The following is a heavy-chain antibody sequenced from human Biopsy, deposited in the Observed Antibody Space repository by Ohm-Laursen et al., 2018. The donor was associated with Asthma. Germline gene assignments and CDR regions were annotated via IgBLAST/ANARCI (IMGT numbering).Heavy chain of an antibody. J-gene: IGHJ3*02. CDR1: GDTLIYYA. V-gene: IGHV1-3*01. CDR2: GNAGHGNT. CDR3: ARTYYDFLTGQVNDAFAI. D-gene: IGHD3-9*01. Sequence: GSVKVSCKALGDTLIYYAIHLGGPAPRQKVVWMGGGNAGHGNTKYSQKFQGRVTITRDTSASTAYMELSSLRSEDTAVYYCARTYYDFLTGQVNDAFAIWGQGTMVTVSS.